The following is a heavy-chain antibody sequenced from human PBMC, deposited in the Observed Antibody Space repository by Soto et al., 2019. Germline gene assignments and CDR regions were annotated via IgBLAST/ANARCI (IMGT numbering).Heavy chain of an antibody. D-gene: IGHD2-15*01. CDR1: GGSINSYS. J-gene: IGHJ4*02. CDR2: IYYSGGT. V-gene: IGHV4-59*01. Sequence: QVQLQESGPGLVKPSETLSLTCTGSGGSINSYSWSWIRQPPGKGLEWIGHIYYSGGTSYNPSLKSRVTISLDTSKNQFYLKLSSVTAADTAVYYCARGKQGGYCSGGGCYSDNDSWGQGTLVTVSS. CDR3: ARGKQGGYCSGGGCYSDNDS.